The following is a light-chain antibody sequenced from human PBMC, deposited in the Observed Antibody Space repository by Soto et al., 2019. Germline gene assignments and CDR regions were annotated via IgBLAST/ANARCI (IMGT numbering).Light chain of an antibody. J-gene: IGKJ2*01. V-gene: IGKV3-15*01. Sequence: VGTQSPAALSVSPGDRVTISCRAGPISSNLAWHQQRPGQAPRLLIYGASVRATGVPARFSGSGSGTEFTLTINSLQSEDYAVYCCQQYNNWPYTFGQGTKVEI. CDR3: QQYNNWPYT. CDR1: PISSN. CDR2: GAS.